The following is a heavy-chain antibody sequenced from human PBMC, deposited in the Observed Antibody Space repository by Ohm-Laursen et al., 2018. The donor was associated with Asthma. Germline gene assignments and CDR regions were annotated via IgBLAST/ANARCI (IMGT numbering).Heavy chain of an antibody. CDR3: AREGYDFWSGNYYYGMDV. CDR2: IKSDGSSI. D-gene: IGHD3-3*01. J-gene: IGHJ6*02. V-gene: IGHV3-74*01. CDR1: GFTFSSYW. Sequence: SLRLSCAASGFTFSSYWMHWLRQDPGKGLVWVSRIKSDGSSISYADSVKGRFTVSRENAKNSLYLQMNSLRAGDTAVYYCAREGYDFWSGNYYYGMDVWGQGTTVTVSS.